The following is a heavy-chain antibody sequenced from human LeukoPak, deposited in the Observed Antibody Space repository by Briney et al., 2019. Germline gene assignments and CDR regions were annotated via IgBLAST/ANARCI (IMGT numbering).Heavy chain of an antibody. Sequence: SETLSLTCTVSGGSISTSNYYWGWIRQPPGKGLEWIGNIFYSGSTYYSPSLKSRVTISLDTSKNQFSLKLSSVTAADTAVYYCAREVKLLPDNWFDPWGQGTLVTVSS. D-gene: IGHD2-15*01. CDR2: IFYSGST. V-gene: IGHV4-39*07. CDR3: AREVKLLPDNWFDP. CDR1: GGSISTSNYY. J-gene: IGHJ5*02.